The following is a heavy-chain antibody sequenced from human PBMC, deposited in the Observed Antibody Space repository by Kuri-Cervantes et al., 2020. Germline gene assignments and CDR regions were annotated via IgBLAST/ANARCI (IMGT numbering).Heavy chain of an antibody. CDR2: IYHSGST. D-gene: IGHD1-26*01. CDR3: ARRGAYFGY. J-gene: IGHJ4*02. CDR1: GGSVSSGSYY. V-gene: IGHV4-39*07. Sequence: SETLSLTCTVSGGSVSSGSYYWSWIRQPPGKGLEWIGSIYHSGSTYYNPSLKSRVTISVDTSKNQFSLKLSSVTAADTAVYYCARRGAYFGYWGQGTLVTVSS.